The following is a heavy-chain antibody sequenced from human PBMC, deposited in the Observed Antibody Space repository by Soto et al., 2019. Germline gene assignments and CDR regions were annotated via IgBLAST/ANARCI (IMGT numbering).Heavy chain of an antibody. D-gene: IGHD1-26*01. CDR3: ASGRGRSFYYGMDV. V-gene: IGHV3-23*01. CDR2: ISGSGDST. CDR1: RFTFSSYA. Sequence: PGGSLRLSCAASRFTFSSYATTWVRQAPGKGLEWVSAISGSGDSTYYAGSVKGRFTISRDNSKNTLYLQMNSLRAEDTAVYYCASGRGRSFYYGMDVWGQGTTVTVSS. J-gene: IGHJ6*02.